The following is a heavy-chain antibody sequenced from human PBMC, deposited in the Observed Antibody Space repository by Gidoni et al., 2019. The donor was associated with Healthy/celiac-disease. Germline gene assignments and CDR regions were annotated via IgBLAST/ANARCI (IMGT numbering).Heavy chain of an antibody. Sequence: QLQLQESGTGLVKPSETLSLTCTVSGGSISSSSYYWGWIRQPPGKGREWIGSIYYSGSTYYNPSLKSQVTISVDTSKNQFSLKLNSVTAADTAGYYCARQGGTTSGNWFDPWGQGTLVTVSS. CDR1: GGSISSSSYY. CDR3: ARQGGTTSGNWFDP. J-gene: IGHJ5*02. D-gene: IGHD1-1*01. CDR2: IYYSGST. V-gene: IGHV4-39*01.